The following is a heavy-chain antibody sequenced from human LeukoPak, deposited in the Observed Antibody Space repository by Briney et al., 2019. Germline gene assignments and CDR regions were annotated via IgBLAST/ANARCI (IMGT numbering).Heavy chain of an antibody. V-gene: IGHV1-2*02. D-gene: IGHD2-8*01. J-gene: IGHJ6*03. CDR3: ARTYVYYYMDV. Sequence: GASVKVSCKASGYTFTNYGISWVRQAPGQGLEWMGWINPNSGGTNYAQKFQGRVTMTRDTSISTAYMELSRLRSDDTAVYYCARTYVYYYMDVWGKGTTVTVSS. CDR1: GYTFTNYG. CDR2: INPNSGGT.